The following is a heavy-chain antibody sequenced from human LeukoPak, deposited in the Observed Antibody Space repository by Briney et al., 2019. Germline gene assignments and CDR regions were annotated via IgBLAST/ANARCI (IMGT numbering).Heavy chain of an antibody. CDR3: ARGAPIAARTPNYYYYYYMDV. D-gene: IGHD6-6*01. J-gene: IGHJ6*03. Sequence: ASVKVSCKASGYTFTGYYMHWVRQAPGQGLEWMGWINPNSGNTGYAQKFQGRVTITRNTSISTAYMELSSLRSEDTAVYYCARGAPIAARTPNYYYYYYMDVWGKGTTVTVSS. V-gene: IGHV1-8*03. CDR2: INPNSGNT. CDR1: GYTFTGYY.